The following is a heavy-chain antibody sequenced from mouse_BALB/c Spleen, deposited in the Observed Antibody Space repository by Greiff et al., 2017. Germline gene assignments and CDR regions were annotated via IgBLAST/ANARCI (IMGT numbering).Heavy chain of an antibody. CDR2: ISYSGST. V-gene: IGHV3-2*02. CDR1: GYSITSDYA. CDR3: ASITGEAMDY. D-gene: IGHD4-1*01. Sequence: EVQLQQSGPGLVKPSQSLSLTCTVTGYSITSDYAWNWIRQFPGNKLEWMGYISYSGSTSYNPSLKSRISITRDTSKNQFFLQLNSVTTEDTATYYCASITGEAMDYWGQGTSVTVSS. J-gene: IGHJ4*01.